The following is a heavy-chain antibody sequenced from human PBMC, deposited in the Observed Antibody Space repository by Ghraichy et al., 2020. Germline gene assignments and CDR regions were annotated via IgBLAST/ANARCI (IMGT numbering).Heavy chain of an antibody. D-gene: IGHD3-9*01. CDR1: GGSFSGYY. V-gene: IGHV4-34*01. CDR3: ARGVPEAGLTYDTADY. CDR2: IHHSGST. Sequence: SETLSLTCAVDGGSFSGYYWSGIRQPPGKGQEWMGQIHHSGSTNYNPALKSRVTISVDTTKTQFSLQLSSVTGADTAVYYCARGVPEAGLTYDTADYGGQGTLVTVSS. J-gene: IGHJ4*02.